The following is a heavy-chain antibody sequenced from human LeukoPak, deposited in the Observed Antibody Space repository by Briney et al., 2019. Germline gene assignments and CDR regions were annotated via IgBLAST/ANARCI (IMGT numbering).Heavy chain of an antibody. CDR1: GDSVSSNSAA. D-gene: IGHD2-21*02. J-gene: IGHJ4*02. CDR3: ARSVLTAIEY. Sequence: SQTLSLTCAISGDSVSSNSAAGNWIRQSPSRGLEWLGRTYYRSKWYTDYAVSVKSRITIFPDTSKNQFSLQLNSVTPEDTAVYYCARSVLTAIEYWGQGTLVTVSS. CDR2: TYYRSKWYT. V-gene: IGHV6-1*01.